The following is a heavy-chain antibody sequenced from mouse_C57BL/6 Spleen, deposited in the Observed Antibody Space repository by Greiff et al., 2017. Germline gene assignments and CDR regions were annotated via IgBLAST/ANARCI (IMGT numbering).Heavy chain of an antibody. CDR3: AGDGGYSLYAMDY. CDR2: ISDGGSYT. Sequence: VQLVESGGGLVKPGGSLKLSCAASGFTFSSYALSWVRQTPEKRLEWVATISDGGSYTYYPDNVKGRFTISRDNAKNNLYLQMSHLKSEDTAMYYCAGDGGYSLYAMDYWGQGTSVTVSS. D-gene: IGHD2-3*01. V-gene: IGHV5-4*01. CDR1: GFTFSSYA. J-gene: IGHJ4*01.